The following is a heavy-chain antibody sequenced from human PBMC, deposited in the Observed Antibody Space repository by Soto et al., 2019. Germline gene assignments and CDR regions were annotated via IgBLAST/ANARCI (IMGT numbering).Heavy chain of an antibody. Sequence: GGSLRLSCTASGLTFTSSSFHWVRQAPGKGLEWVAVISENGDRQYSTESVRGRFLISRDSSKNTVYLQMSSLRPEDTGVYFCARRLATTVSALGYWGQGALVTVSS. D-gene: IGHD4-17*01. CDR3: ARRLATTVSALGY. CDR1: GLTFTSSS. CDR2: ISENGDRQ. V-gene: IGHV3-30-3*01. J-gene: IGHJ4*02.